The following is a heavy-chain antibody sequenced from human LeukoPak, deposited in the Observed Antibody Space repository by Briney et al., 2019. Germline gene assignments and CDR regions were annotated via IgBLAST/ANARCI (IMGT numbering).Heavy chain of an antibody. CDR2: INPNSGGT. D-gene: IGHD5-12*01. V-gene: IGHV1-2*02. J-gene: IGHJ4*02. CDR1: GYTFIGYY. CDR3: AREGSGFDFDY. Sequence: ASVKVSCKASGYTFIGYYIHWVRQAPGQGLEWMGWINPNSGGTKYVQKLQGRVTITRDTSITTAHMELTRLRSDDTAVYYCAREGSGFDFDYWGQGTLVTVSS.